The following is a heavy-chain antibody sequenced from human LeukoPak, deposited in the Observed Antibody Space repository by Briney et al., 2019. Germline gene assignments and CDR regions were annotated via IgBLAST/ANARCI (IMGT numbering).Heavy chain of an antibody. J-gene: IGHJ4*02. Sequence: ASVKVSCKASGYTFTGYYMHWVRQAPGQGLEWMGWINPISGGTNYAQTFQGRVTMTRDTSISTGYTELGSLRSDDTAVYFCARALPYASSGPPIDFWGQGTLVSVSS. D-gene: IGHD6-19*01. V-gene: IGHV1-2*02. CDR1: GYTFTGYY. CDR2: INPISGGT. CDR3: ARALPYASSGPPIDF.